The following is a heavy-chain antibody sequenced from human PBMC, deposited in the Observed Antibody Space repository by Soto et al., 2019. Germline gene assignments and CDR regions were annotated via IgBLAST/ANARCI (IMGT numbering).Heavy chain of an antibody. D-gene: IGHD5-12*01. V-gene: IGHV1-58*01. Sequence: SVKVSCKASGFTFTSSAVQWVRQARGQRLEWIGWIVVGSGNTNYAQKFQERVTITRDMSTSTAYMELSSLRSEDTAVYYCAAARVASPDYYYYYGMDVWGQGTTVTVSS. J-gene: IGHJ6*02. CDR1: GFTFTSSA. CDR3: AAARVASPDYYYYYGMDV. CDR2: IVVGSGNT.